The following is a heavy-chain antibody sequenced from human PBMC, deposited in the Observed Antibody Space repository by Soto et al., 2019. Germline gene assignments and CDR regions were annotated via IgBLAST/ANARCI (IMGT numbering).Heavy chain of an antibody. CDR3: ARQLLDTYYYDSSGDQYYYYGMDV. J-gene: IGHJ6*02. Sequence: GESLKISCKGSGYSFTSYWIGWVRQMPGKGLEWMGIIYPGDSDTRYSPSFQGQVTISADKSISTAYLQWSSLKASDTAMYYCARQLLDTYYYDSSGDQYYYYGMDVWGQVTTGTVSS. CDR2: IYPGDSDT. CDR1: GYSFTSYW. D-gene: IGHD3-22*01. V-gene: IGHV5-51*01.